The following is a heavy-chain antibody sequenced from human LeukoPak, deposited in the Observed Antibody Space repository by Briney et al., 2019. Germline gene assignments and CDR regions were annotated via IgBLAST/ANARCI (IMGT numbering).Heavy chain of an antibody. J-gene: IGHJ4*02. D-gene: IGHD3-10*01. CDR1: GGSISSGGYY. CDR2: IYYSGST. CDR3: ATYGSGRIFDY. Sequence: SETLSLTCTVSGGSISSGGYYWSWIRRHPGKGLEWIGYIYYSGSTYYNPSLKSRVTISVDTSKNQFSLKLSSVTAADTAVYYCATYGSGRIFDYWGQGTLVTVSS. V-gene: IGHV4-31*03.